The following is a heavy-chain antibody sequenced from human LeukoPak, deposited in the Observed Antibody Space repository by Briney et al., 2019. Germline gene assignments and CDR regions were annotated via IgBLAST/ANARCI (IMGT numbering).Heavy chain of an antibody. J-gene: IGHJ4*02. D-gene: IGHD6-13*01. Sequence: GESLKISCKGSGYSFTSYWIGWVRQMPGKGLEWMGIIYPGDSDTRYSPSFQGQVTISADKSTNTAYLQWSSLKASDTAMYYCARHRSSSWQPFDYWGQGTLVTVSS. V-gene: IGHV5-51*01. CDR2: IYPGDSDT. CDR1: GYSFTSYW. CDR3: ARHRSSSWQPFDY.